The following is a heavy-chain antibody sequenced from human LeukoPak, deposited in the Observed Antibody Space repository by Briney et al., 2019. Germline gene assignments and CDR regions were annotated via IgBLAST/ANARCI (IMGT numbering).Heavy chain of an antibody. D-gene: IGHD6-13*01. CDR1: GFTFRGYA. Sequence: PGGSLRLSCGASGFTFRGYAMSWVRQAPGKGLEWVSGISESSRFIHHADSVKGRFTISRDNAKNSLYLQMNSLRDEDTAVYYCARAATYSSSWYSLAGDLTYDAFDIWGQGTMVTVSS. CDR3: ARAATYSSSWYSLAGDLTYDAFDI. V-gene: IGHV3-21*01. J-gene: IGHJ3*02. CDR2: ISESSRFI.